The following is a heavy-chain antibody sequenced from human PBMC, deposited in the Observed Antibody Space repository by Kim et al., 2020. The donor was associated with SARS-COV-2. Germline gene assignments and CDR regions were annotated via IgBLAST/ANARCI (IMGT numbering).Heavy chain of an antibody. Sequence: ASVKVSCKASGYTFTSYAMNWVRQAPGQGLEWMGWINTNTGNPTYAQGFTGRFVFSLDTSVSTAYLQISSLKAEDTAVYYCARDQYSSGWYGDDIKDDYYYGMDAWGQGTTVTLSS. CDR1: GYTFTSYA. D-gene: IGHD6-19*01. CDR3: ARDQYSSGWYGDDIKDDYYYGMDA. CDR2: INTNTGNP. V-gene: IGHV7-4-1*02. J-gene: IGHJ6*02.